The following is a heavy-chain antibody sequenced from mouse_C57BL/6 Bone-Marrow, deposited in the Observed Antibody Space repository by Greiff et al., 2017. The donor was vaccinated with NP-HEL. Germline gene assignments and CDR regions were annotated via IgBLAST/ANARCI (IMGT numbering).Heavy chain of an antibody. Sequence: VQLVESGPELVKPGASVKISCKASGYAFSSSWMNWVKQRPGKGLEWIGRIYPGDGDTNYNGKFKGKATLTADKSSSTAYMQLSSLTSEDSAVYFCARGSYPYAMDYWGQGTSVTVSS. CDR2: IYPGDGDT. V-gene: IGHV1-82*01. D-gene: IGHD2-12*01. CDR3: ARGSYPYAMDY. CDR1: GYAFSSSW. J-gene: IGHJ4*01.